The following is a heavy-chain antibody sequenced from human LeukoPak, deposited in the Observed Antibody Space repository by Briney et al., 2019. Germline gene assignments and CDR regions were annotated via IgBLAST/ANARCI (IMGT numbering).Heavy chain of an antibody. CDR3: VRMIGDYKRRYFDY. V-gene: IGHV3-21*01. J-gene: IGHJ4*02. Sequence: GGSLRLSCAASVFTFSYYSMNWVRQAPGKGLDWVSSISSSSTYIYYADSVKGRFTISRDNAKNSLYLQMNSLRAEDTAVYYCVRMIGDYKRRYFDYWGQGTLVTVSS. CDR1: VFTFSYYS. D-gene: IGHD4-17*01. CDR2: ISSSSTYI.